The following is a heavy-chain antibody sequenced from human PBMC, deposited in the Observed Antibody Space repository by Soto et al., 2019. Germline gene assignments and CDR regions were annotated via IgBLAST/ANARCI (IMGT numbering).Heavy chain of an antibody. CDR2: IFSNDEK. CDR1: VFLLKNSRVG. J-gene: IGHJ6*02. CDR3: ARTLQQLHYYAMDV. Sequence: QVTLKESGPVLVKPTETLTLTCTVSVFLLKNSRVGMTWIRQPPGKALEWLAVIFSNDEKFYSTSLKSRLTISKDTSKSEVVLTMSNLDRLDTGTYFCARTLQQLHYYAMDVWGQGTTVSVSS. V-gene: IGHV2-26*01. D-gene: IGHD6-13*01.